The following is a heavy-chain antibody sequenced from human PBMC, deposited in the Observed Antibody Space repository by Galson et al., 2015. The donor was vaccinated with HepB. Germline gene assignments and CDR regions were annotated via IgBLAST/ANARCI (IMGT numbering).Heavy chain of an antibody. CDR1: GGSISSSNW. CDR3: ASKGRRKRLGYYYGMDV. D-gene: IGHD7-27*01. V-gene: IGHV4-4*02. CDR2: IYHSGST. Sequence: SETLSLTCAVSGGSISSSNWWSWVRQPPGMGLEWIGEIYHSGSTNYNPSLKSRVTISVDKSKNQFSLKLSSVTAADTAVYYCASKGRRKRLGYYYGMDVWGQGTTVTVSS. J-gene: IGHJ6*02.